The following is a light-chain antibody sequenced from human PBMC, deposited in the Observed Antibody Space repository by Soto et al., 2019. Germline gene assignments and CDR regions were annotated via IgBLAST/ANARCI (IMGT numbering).Light chain of an antibody. V-gene: IGLV1-51*02. Sequence: QSVLTQPPSVSAAPGQKVTISCSGSTSNIGNNYVAWYQQLPGTVPKLLIYETNRRPSGIPDRFSGSKSGTSATLGITGLQTGDEADYYCGTWDPRLSAVVFGGGTKLTVL. CDR1: TSNIGNNY. CDR2: ETN. J-gene: IGLJ2*01. CDR3: GTWDPRLSAVV.